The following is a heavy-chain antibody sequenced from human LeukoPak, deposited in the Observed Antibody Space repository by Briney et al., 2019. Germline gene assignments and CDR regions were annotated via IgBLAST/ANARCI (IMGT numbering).Heavy chain of an antibody. CDR3: ARARPIQLWLLGWFDP. Sequence: GASVKVSCKASGNTFTSYYIHWVRQAPGRGLEWMGVINPTDGSTSYAQRIQGRVTMTSDTSTSTAYMDLRGLRSEDTAVYYCARARPIQLWLLGWFDPWGQGTLVTVSS. V-gene: IGHV1-46*01. D-gene: IGHD5-18*01. J-gene: IGHJ5*02. CDR2: INPTDGST. CDR1: GNTFTSYY.